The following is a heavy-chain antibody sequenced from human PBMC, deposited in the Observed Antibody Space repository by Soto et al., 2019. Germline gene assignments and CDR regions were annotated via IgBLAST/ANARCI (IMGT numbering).Heavy chain of an antibody. CDR3: ARGGRTNGFDL. V-gene: IGHV3-23*01. J-gene: IGHJ3*01. CDR2: MSGSGATM. Sequence: GGSLRLSCAASGFTFSSYAMNWVRQGPGKGLEWVSIMSGSGATMNYADSMKGRFTISRDNSKNTLYLQINSLRAEDTAVYYCARGGRTNGFDLWGQGTTVTVSS. D-gene: IGHD1-1*01. CDR1: GFTFSSYA.